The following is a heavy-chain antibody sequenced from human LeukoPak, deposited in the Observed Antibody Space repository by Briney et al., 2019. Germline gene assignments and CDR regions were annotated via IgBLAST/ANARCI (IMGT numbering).Heavy chain of an antibody. CDR1: GYTFTSYD. D-gene: IGHD3-10*01. V-gene: IGHV1-8*01. CDR2: MNPNSGNT. CDR3: ARVLFLRSGSTPNY. J-gene: IGHJ4*02. Sequence: ASVKVSCKASGYTFTSYDINWVRQATGQGLEWMGWMNPNSGNTGYAQKFQGRVTMTRNTSISTAYMELSSLRSEDTAVYYCARVLFLRSGSTPNYWGQGTLVTVSS.